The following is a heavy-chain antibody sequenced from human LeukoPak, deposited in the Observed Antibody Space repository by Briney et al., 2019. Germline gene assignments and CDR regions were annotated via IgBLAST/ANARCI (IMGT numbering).Heavy chain of an antibody. V-gene: IGHV4-34*01. D-gene: IGHD6-13*01. CDR2: INHSGST. Sequence: SETLSLTCTVSGGSISSYYWSWIRQPPGKGLEWIGEINHSGSTNYNPSLKSRVTISVDTSKNQFSLKLSSVTAADTAVYYCERTGYSSSWGEDYWGQGTLVTVSS. CDR1: GGSISSYY. J-gene: IGHJ4*02. CDR3: ERTGYSSSWGEDY.